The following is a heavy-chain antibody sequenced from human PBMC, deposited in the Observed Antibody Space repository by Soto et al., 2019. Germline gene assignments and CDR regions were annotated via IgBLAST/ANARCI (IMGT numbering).Heavy chain of an antibody. CDR3: ASLDIGLLSPTVWGIFDY. J-gene: IGHJ4*01. D-gene: IGHD3-16*01. CDR1: GGSISSTTYY. Sequence: QLQLQESGPGLVKPSETLSLICTVSGGSISSTTYYWGWIRQPPGKGLEWIGSIYYSGSTYYTPSLKSRVTIAVDTSTNPCSLKLSSVPAADTAVYYCASLDIGLLSPTVWGIFDYWGHGTLVTVSS. CDR2: IYYSGST. V-gene: IGHV4-39*01.